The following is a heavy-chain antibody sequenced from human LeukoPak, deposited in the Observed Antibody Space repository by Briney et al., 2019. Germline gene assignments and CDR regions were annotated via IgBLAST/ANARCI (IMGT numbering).Heavy chain of an antibody. CDR3: ASSITIFGVVL. Sequence: ASVKVSCKASGYTFTSYDINWVRQAPGQGLEWMGWINPNSGGTNYAQKFQGRVTMTRDTSISTAYMELSRLRSDDTAVYYCASSITIFGVVLWGKGTTVTVSS. J-gene: IGHJ6*04. CDR2: INPNSGGT. CDR1: GYTFTSYD. V-gene: IGHV1-2*02. D-gene: IGHD3-3*01.